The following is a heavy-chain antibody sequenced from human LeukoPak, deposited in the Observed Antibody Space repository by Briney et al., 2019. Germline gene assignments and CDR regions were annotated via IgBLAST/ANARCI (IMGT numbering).Heavy chain of an antibody. V-gene: IGHV3-7*03. CDR3: AKDHGYSYGYNWFDP. CDR1: GFTFSNFW. D-gene: IGHD5-18*01. CDR2: IKEDGSED. Sequence: PGGSLRLSCAASGFTFSNFWMSWVRQAPGKGLEWVANIKEDGSEDHFVDSVKGRFTISRDNSKNTLYLQMNSLRAEDTAVYYCAKDHGYSYGYNWFDPWGQGTLVTVSS. J-gene: IGHJ5*02.